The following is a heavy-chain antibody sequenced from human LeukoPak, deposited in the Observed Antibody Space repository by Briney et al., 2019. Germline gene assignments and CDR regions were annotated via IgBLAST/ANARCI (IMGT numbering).Heavy chain of an antibody. J-gene: IGHJ4*02. Sequence: GGSLRLSCAASGFTFSIYSMNWVRQAPGKGLEWVSSISSSSSYIYYADSVKGRFTISRDNAKNSLYLQMNSLRAEDTAVYYCARDRESSSWFDYWGQGTLVSVSS. CDR3: ARDRESSSWFDY. CDR1: GFTFSIYS. V-gene: IGHV3-21*01. D-gene: IGHD6-13*01. CDR2: ISSSSSYI.